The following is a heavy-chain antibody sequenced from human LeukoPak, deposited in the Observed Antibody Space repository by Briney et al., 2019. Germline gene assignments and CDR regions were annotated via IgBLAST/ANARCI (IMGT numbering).Heavy chain of an antibody. CDR1: GGSISSSTYY. CDR3: ASPAMAFIDQGRYNYYYYMDV. CDR2: IYYSGFT. Sequence: SETLSLTCIVSGGSISSSTYYWGWIRQPPGKGLEWIGSIYYSGFTNYNPSLESRVTTSVDTSKNQFSLRLSSVTAADTAVYYCASPAMAFIDQGRYNYYYYMDVWGKGTTVTVSS. J-gene: IGHJ6*03. V-gene: IGHV4-39*01. D-gene: IGHD5-18*01.